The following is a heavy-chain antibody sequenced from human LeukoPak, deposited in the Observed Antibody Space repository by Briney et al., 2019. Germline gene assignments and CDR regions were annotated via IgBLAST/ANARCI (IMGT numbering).Heavy chain of an antibody. CDR2: MYSGGTT. CDR1: DGSINGYY. CDR3: ARMSHYYYYMDV. J-gene: IGHJ6*03. V-gene: IGHV4-59*01. Sequence: SETLSLTCTVSDGSINGYYWSWIRQPPGKGLDWIGYMYSGGTTNYSPSLKSRVTISEDMSKNRFSLKLTSVTAADTAVYYCARMSHYYYYMDVWGKGTTVTVSS.